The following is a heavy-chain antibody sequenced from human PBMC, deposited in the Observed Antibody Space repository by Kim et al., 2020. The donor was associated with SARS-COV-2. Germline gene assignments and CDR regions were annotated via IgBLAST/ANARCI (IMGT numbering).Heavy chain of an antibody. CDR3: ARDRAPLIGSSSIGSEGMDV. J-gene: IGHJ6*02. CDR1: GYTFTSYG. V-gene: IGHV1-18*01. Sequence: ASVKVSCKASGYTFTSYGISWVRQAPGQGLEWMGWISAYNGNTNYAQKLQGRVTMTTDTSTSTAYMELRSLRSDDTAVYYCARDRAPLIGSSSIGSEGMDVWGQGTTVTVSS. CDR2: ISAYNGNT. D-gene: IGHD6-6*01.